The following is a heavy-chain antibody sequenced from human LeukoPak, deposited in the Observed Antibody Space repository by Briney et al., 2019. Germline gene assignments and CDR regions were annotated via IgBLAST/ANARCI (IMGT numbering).Heavy chain of an antibody. CDR3: AKDPSYGDYVGYFDY. J-gene: IGHJ4*02. Sequence: PGRSLRLSCAASGFTFSSYGMHWVRQAPGKGLEWVAVISYDGSNKYYADSVKGRFTISGDNSKNTLYLQMNSLRAEDTAVYYCAKDPSYGDYVGYFDYWGQGTLVTVSS. CDR2: ISYDGSNK. CDR1: GFTFSSYG. D-gene: IGHD4-17*01. V-gene: IGHV3-30*18.